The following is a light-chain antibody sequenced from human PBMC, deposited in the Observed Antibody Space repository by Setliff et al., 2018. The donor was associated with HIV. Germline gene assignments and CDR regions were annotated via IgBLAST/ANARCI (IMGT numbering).Light chain of an antibody. CDR3: QHLHSFPLT. CDR2: AAS. CDR1: EDISNY. Sequence: DIHLTQSPSFLSASVGDTVTITCRASEDISNYLAWYQQRPGKAPKLLIYAASTLQGGVPSRFRGSGSGTDFTLTISSLQPEDFAVYYCQHLHSFPLTVGGGTKVDSK. V-gene: IGKV1-9*01. J-gene: IGKJ4*01.